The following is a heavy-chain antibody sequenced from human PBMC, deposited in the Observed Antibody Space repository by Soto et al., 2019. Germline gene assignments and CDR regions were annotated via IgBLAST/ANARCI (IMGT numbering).Heavy chain of an antibody. V-gene: IGHV4-59*12. D-gene: IGHD4-17*01. CDR1: GGSISGYY. J-gene: IGHJ4*02. CDR2: IYFTGST. Sequence: SETLSLTCTVSGGSISGYYWNWIRQPPGKGLEWIGYIYFTGSTNYNPSLKSRVTISVDTSKTQFSLELTSVTAADTAVYYCARDGDGPQDYGDYVYFDYWGQGTLVTVSS. CDR3: ARDGDGPQDYGDYVYFDY.